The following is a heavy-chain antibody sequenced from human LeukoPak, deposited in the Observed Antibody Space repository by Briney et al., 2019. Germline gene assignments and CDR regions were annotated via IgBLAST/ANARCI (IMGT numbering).Heavy chain of an antibody. V-gene: IGHV3-21*05. CDR1: GFTFSSYS. CDR3: ARVSGSYYFYFDY. Sequence: PGGSLRLSCAASGFTFSSYSMNWVRQAPGKGLEWVSYISSSSSYMYYADSVKGRFTISRDNAKNSLYLQMNSLRAEDTAVYYCARVSGSYYFYFDYWGQGTLVTVSS. J-gene: IGHJ4*02. CDR2: ISSSSSYM. D-gene: IGHD1-26*01.